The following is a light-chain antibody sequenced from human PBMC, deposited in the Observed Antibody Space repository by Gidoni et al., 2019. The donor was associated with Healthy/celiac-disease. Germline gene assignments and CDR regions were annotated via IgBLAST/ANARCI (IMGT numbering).Light chain of an antibody. Sequence: DIQLTQSPSSLSASVGDRVTITCQASQDISNYLYWYQQKPGKAPKLLIYDASNLETGVPSRFSGSGSGTEFTFTISSLQPEDIATYYCQQYDNLPRYTFXQXTKLEIK. CDR2: DAS. V-gene: IGKV1-33*01. CDR3: QQYDNLPRYT. J-gene: IGKJ2*01. CDR1: QDISNY.